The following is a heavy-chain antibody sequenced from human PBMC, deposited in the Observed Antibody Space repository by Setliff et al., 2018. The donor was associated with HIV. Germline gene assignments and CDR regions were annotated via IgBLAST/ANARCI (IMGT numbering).Heavy chain of an antibody. V-gene: IGHV4-39*01. CDR3: ARLGDNSDWRSNYFFYYMDV. J-gene: IGHJ6*03. CDR1: GDSLAGSPYS. Sequence: PSETLSLTCTVSGDSLAGSPYSWGWVRQPPGQGLEWLGNLFHTGSSYFNPSLKSRLTMSVDTSKNQFPLSLISMTAADSAVYYCARLGDNSDWRSNYFFYYMDVWGKGTTVTVSS. D-gene: IGHD3-22*01. CDR2: LFHTGSS.